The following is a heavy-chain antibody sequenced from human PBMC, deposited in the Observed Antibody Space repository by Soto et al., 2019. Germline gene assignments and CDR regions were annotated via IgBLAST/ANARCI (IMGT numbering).Heavy chain of an antibody. CDR1: GFSFSDYT. Sequence: EVHLVESGGGLVKPGGSLRLTCAGSGFSFSDYTMNWVRQAPGKGLEWVSSISRGSDYIFYADTVKGRFTISRDNARNSLYLQMSSLRAEDTAVYYCAKDSGCVNACAYDPWGQGTLVSVSS. CDR3: AKDSGCVNACAYDP. D-gene: IGHD2-15*01. CDR2: ISRGSDYI. V-gene: IGHV3-21*01. J-gene: IGHJ5*02.